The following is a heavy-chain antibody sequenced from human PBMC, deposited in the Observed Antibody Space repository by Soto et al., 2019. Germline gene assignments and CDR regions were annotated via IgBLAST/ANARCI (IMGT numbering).Heavy chain of an antibody. Sequence: GGSLRLSCAASGFTFSSYSMNWVRQAPGKGLEWVSSISSSSSYIYYADSVKGRFTISGDNAKNSLYLQMNSLRAEDTAVYYCARDGMITFGGVPDYWGQGTLVTVSS. D-gene: IGHD3-16*01. V-gene: IGHV3-21*01. CDR2: ISSSSSYI. CDR3: ARDGMITFGGVPDY. CDR1: GFTFSSYS. J-gene: IGHJ4*02.